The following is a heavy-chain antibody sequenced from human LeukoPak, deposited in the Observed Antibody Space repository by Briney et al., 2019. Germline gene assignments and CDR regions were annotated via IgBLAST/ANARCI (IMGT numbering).Heavy chain of an antibody. D-gene: IGHD3-10*01. V-gene: IGHV4-61*01. CDR2: IYYSGST. CDR1: GYSISSGYF. J-gene: IGHJ6*03. Sequence: SETLSLTCTVSGYSISSGYFWSWIRQPPGKGLEWIGYIYYSGSTNYNPSLKSRVTISVDTSKNQFSLKLSSVTAADTAVYYCAREAMVRGVIGPDYYYYMDVWGKGTTVTISS. CDR3: AREAMVRGVIGPDYYYYMDV.